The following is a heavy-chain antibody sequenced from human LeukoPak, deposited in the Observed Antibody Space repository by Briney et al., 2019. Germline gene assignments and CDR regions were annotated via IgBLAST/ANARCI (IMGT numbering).Heavy chain of an antibody. CDR3: ARGYSRAAFDI. V-gene: IGHV3-48*01. Sequence: GGSLRLSCVGSGFTFSNYLMNWVRQAPGKGLEWVSFISSTGGTIYYADAVKGRFTVSRDNAKNSLSLQMNSLRAEDTALYYCARGYSRAAFDIWGQGTMVTVSS. CDR2: ISSTGGTI. D-gene: IGHD2-15*01. CDR1: GFTFSNYL. J-gene: IGHJ3*02.